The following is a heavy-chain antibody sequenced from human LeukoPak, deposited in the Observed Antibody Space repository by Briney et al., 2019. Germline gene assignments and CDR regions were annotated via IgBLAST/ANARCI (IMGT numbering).Heavy chain of an antibody. J-gene: IGHJ5*02. D-gene: IGHD5-18*01. CDR3: AKDAPGYSYGYGFAT. Sequence: ASVKVSCKASGGTFSSYAISWVRQAPGQGLEWMGGIIPIFGTANYAQKFQGRVTITADESTSTAYMELSSLRSEDTAVYYCAKDAPGYSYGYGFATWGQGTLVTVSS. CDR2: IIPIFGTA. V-gene: IGHV1-69*13. CDR1: GGTFSSYA.